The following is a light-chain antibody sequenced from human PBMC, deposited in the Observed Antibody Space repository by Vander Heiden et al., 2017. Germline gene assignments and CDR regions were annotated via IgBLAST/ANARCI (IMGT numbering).Light chain of an antibody. Sequence: DIVMTQSPDSLAVSLGERATINCKSSQSVLYSSNNKNYLAWYQQKPGQPPKLLIYWASTRESGVPDRFSGSGSVTDFTLTISSLQAEDVAVYYCQQDDSTPRTFGQGTKVEIK. V-gene: IGKV4-1*01. CDR2: WAS. CDR1: QSVLYSSNNKNY. J-gene: IGKJ1*01. CDR3: QQDDSTPRT.